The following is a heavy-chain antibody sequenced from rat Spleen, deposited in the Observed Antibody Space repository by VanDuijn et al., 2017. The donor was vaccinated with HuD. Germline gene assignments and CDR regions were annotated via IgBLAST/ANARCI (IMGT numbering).Heavy chain of an antibody. J-gene: IGHJ3*01. Sequence: EVQLVESGGGLIQPGRSLKFSCAASGFTFSDYAMAWVRQTPKKGLEWVASFSYDGGSTYYRDSVKGRFTISRDNAKSSLYLQMVSLRSEDTATYYCTCWFAYWGQGTLVTVSS. V-gene: IGHV5-20*01. CDR3: TCWFAY. CDR2: FSYDGGST. CDR1: GFTFSDYA.